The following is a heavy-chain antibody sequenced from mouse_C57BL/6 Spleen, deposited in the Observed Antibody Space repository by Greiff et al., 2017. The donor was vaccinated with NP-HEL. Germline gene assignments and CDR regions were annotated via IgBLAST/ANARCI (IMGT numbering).Heavy chain of an antibody. CDR1: GYTFTSYW. CDR2: IYPGSGST. CDR3: ARRGYDGYYFYAMDY. Sequence: VQLQQPGAELVKPGASVKMSCKASGYTFTSYWITWVKQRPGQGLEWIGDIYPGSGSTNYNEKFKSKATLTVDTSSSTAYMQLSSLTSEDSAVYYCARRGYDGYYFYAMDYWGQGTSVTVSS. V-gene: IGHV1-55*01. J-gene: IGHJ4*01. D-gene: IGHD2-3*01.